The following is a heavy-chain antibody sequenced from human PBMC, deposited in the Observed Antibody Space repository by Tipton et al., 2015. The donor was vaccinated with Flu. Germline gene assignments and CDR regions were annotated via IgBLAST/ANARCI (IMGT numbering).Heavy chain of an antibody. CDR2: VYSNGST. CDR3: ARELVVRGVTLTSYFDY. J-gene: IGHJ4*02. D-gene: IGHD3-10*01. Sequence: TLSLTCTVSGDSFDLFWWSWIRQSPGKGLQWIGHVYSNGSTKYDLSLKSRITISLEKSKKQFSLSLSSVTAADTAVHYCARELVVRGVTLTSYFDYWGQGALVTVSS. V-gene: IGHV4-59*01. CDR1: GDSFDLFW.